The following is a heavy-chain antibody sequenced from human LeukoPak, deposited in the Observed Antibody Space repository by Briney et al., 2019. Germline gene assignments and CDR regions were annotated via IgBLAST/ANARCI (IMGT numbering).Heavy chain of an antibody. Sequence: GGSLRLSCEASGFIFNTYAIYWVRQAPGKGLEWVSGICGSGGCTYYADSVKGRFTISRDNSKNTVYLQMNSLTADDTALYDCAKTTLSYSSGRYPGWPADSWGQGALVTVSS. CDR2: ICGSGGCT. D-gene: IGHD6-19*01. J-gene: IGHJ4*02. CDR1: GFIFNTYA. V-gene: IGHV3-23*01. CDR3: AKTTLSYSSGRYPGWPADS.